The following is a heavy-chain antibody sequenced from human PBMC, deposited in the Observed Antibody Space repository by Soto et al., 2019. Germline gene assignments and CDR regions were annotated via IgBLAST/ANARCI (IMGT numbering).Heavy chain of an antibody. D-gene: IGHD2-2*01. J-gene: IGHJ4*02. CDR1: GYTFTSYG. CDR2: ISAYNGNT. CDR3: ARVHCSSTSCYESDY. Sequence: ASVKVSCKASGYTFTSYGISWVRQAPGQGLEWMGWISAYNGNTNYAQKLQGRVTMTTDTSTSTAYMELRSLRSDDTAVYCCARVHCSSTSCYESDYWGQGTLVTVSS. V-gene: IGHV1-18*01.